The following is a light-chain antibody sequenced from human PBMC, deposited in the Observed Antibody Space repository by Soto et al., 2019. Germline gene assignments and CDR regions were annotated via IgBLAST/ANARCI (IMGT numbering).Light chain of an antibody. CDR3: QHYHVYPLT. CDR1: HDLGNT. J-gene: IGKJ4*01. CDR2: GAS. Sequence: DIQMTQSPSSLSASVGDRVIIPCRASHDLGNTIAWFQQKPGKGPKSLIYGASILQSGVPSKFSGSRSATDFTLTITSLQPEDFATYYCQHYHVYPLTFGGGTKLEIK. V-gene: IGKV1-16*02.